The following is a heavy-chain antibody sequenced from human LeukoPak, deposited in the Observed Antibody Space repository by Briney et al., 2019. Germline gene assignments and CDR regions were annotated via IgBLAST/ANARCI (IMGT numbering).Heavy chain of an antibody. D-gene: IGHD3-22*01. CDR3: ARVVYYDSSGHPAFYFDY. CDR2: IYSGGST. V-gene: IGHV3-53*01. Sequence: GGSLRLSCAASGFTVSTNYMSWVRQAPGKGLEWASVIYSGGSTYYADSVKGRFTVSRDNSKNTLYLQMNILRAEDTAVYYCARVVYYDSSGHPAFYFDYWGQGTLVTVSS. J-gene: IGHJ4*02. CDR1: GFTVSTNY.